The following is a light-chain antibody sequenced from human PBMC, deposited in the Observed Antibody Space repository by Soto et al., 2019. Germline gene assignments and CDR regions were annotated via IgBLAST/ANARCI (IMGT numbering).Light chain of an antibody. V-gene: IGKV3-15*01. J-gene: IGKJ4*01. CDR1: QSVSSY. CDR3: QQYYNWPLT. Sequence: EIVMTQSPATLSVSPGERATLFCRASQSVSSYLVWYQQKPGQAPRLLIYGPSTRATGIPARFSGSGSGTEFTLTVSSLQSEDFAVYYCQQYYNWPLTFGGGTKVEVK. CDR2: GPS.